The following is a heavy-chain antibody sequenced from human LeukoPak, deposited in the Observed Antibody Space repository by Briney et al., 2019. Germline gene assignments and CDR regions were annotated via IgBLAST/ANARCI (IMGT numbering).Heavy chain of an antibody. D-gene: IGHD5-12*01. Sequence: GGSLRLSCAASGFTFRDYYMSWIRQAPGKGLEWVSYISRSSSYTNYADSVKGRFTISRDNAKNSLYLQMNSLRAEDTAVYYCARSYGGYVFDYWGRGTLVTVSS. CDR1: GFTFRDYY. J-gene: IGHJ4*02. CDR3: ARSYGGYVFDY. CDR2: ISRSSSYT. V-gene: IGHV3-11*03.